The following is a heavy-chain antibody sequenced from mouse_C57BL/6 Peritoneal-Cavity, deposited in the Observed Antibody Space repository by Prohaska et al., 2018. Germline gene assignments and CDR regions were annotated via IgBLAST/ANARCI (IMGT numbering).Heavy chain of an antibody. V-gene: IGHV1-11*01. CDR1: GYTFTDHI. Sequence: QVQLQQPGAELVMPGASVTLSCKASGYTFTDHIMNLVKKRPGQGLEWIGRIYPVSGETNYNQKFMGKATFSVDRSSSTVYMVLNGLTSEDPAVYYCGRGETFDYWGQGTTLTVSS. J-gene: IGHJ2*01. CDR3: GRGETFDY. CDR2: IYPVSGET.